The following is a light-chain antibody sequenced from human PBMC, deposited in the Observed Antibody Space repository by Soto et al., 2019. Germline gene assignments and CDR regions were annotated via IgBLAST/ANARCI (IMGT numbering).Light chain of an antibody. Sequence: EVLLTQSPGILSLSPGERATLSCRASQSVGDNYLAWYQQKPGQAPRLLIYDASNRAPGIPDRFSGSGSGTDFALTISRLEPEDFAVYYCQQFGLSPETFGQGTKVEIK. CDR3: QQFGLSPET. CDR1: QSVGDNY. V-gene: IGKV3-20*01. CDR2: DAS. J-gene: IGKJ1*01.